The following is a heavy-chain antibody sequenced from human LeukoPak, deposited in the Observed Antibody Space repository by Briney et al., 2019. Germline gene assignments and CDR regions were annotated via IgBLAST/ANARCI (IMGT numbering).Heavy chain of an antibody. J-gene: IGHJ4*02. D-gene: IGHD1-1*01. CDR1: GGSISSCSDY. V-gene: IGHV4-39*01. CDR3: ARRAYSAAYWKHFDY. CDR2: IYYHENT. Sequence: SETLSLTCTVSGGSISSCSDYWGWIRQAPGKGLEWIGSIYYHENTYYNSSLKSRVTISVDTSKNQFSLKLNSVTAADTAVYFCARRAYSAAYWKHFDYWGQGTLVTVSS.